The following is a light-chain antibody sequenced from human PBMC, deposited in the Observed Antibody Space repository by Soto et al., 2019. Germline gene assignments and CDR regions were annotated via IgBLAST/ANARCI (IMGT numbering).Light chain of an antibody. J-gene: IGLJ1*01. Sequence: QSALTQPPSASGSPGQSVTISCTGTKNDIGVYDFVSWYQHHPGKAPRLIIYGVSNSPSGVSNRFSGSKSGNTASLTISGLQPEDEADYCCRSYSTSSTLGHVFGTGTKVTVL. V-gene: IGLV2-14*01. CDR3: RSYSTSSTLGHV. CDR1: KNDIGVYDF. CDR2: GVS.